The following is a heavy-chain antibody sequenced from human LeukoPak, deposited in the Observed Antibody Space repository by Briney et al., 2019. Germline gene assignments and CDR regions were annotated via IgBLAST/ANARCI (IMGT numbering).Heavy chain of an antibody. D-gene: IGHD4-17*01. Sequence: GGSLRLSCAASGFTVSSKYMSWVRQAPGMGLEWISVIFGDGRTHYADSMKGRFTISRDNSKNTLYLQMSSLRAEDTAVCYCATRPSGDYPYFDFWGQGTLVTVSS. CDR3: ATRPSGDYPYFDF. CDR2: IFGDGRT. J-gene: IGHJ4*02. CDR1: GFTVSSKY. V-gene: IGHV3-53*01.